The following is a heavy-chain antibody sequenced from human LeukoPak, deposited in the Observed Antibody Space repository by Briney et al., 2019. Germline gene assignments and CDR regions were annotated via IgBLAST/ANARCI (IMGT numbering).Heavy chain of an antibody. CDR1: GFTFSSYA. CDR3: AKLSGYSYGQFDY. Sequence: PGXSLRLSCAASGFTFSSYAMSWVRQAPGKGLEWVSAISGSGGSTYYADSVKGRFTISRDNSNNTLYLQMNSLRAEDTAVYYCAKLSGYSYGQFDYWGQGTLVTVSS. J-gene: IGHJ4*02. V-gene: IGHV3-23*01. D-gene: IGHD5-18*01. CDR2: ISGSGGST.